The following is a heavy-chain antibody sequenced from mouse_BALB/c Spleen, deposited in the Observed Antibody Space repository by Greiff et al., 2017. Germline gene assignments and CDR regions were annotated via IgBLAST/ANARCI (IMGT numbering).Heavy chain of an antibody. CDR1: GFTFSSFG. Sequence: DVKLVESGGGLVQPGGSRKLSCAASGFTFSSFGMHWVRQAPEKGLEWVAYISSGSSTIYYADTVKGRFTISRDNPKNTLFLRMTSLRSEDTAMYYCARDSSGYFYAMDYWGQGTSVTVSS. CDR2: ISSGSSTI. D-gene: IGHD3-2*01. V-gene: IGHV5-17*02. CDR3: ARDSSGYFYAMDY. J-gene: IGHJ4*01.